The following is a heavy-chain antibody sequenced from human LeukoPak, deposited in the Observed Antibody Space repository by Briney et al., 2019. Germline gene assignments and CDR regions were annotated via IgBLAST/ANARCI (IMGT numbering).Heavy chain of an antibody. J-gene: IGHJ4*02. D-gene: IGHD2-15*01. CDR3: ARDPSTRYCSGGSCRAGPYFDY. CDR2: IYYSGST. V-gene: IGHV4-31*03. CDR1: GGSISSGGYY. Sequence: SETLSLTCTVSGGSISSGGYYWSWISQHPGKGLEWIGFIYYSGSTYYNPSLKSRVTISVDTSKNQFSLKLSSVTAADTAVYYCARDPSTRYCSGGSCRAGPYFDYWGQGTLVTVSS.